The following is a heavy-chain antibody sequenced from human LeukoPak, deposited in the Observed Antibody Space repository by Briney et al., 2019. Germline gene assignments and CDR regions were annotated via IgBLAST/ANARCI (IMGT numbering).Heavy chain of an antibody. J-gene: IGHJ4*02. D-gene: IGHD3-22*01. Sequence: SETLSLTCAVYGGSFSGYYWSWIRQPPGKGLEWIGEINHSGSTNYNPSLKSRVTISVDTSKNQFSLKLSSVTAADTAVYFCARDEGSAYPFDYWGQGTLVTVSS. CDR1: GGSFSGYY. V-gene: IGHV4-34*01. CDR3: ARDEGSAYPFDY. CDR2: INHSGST.